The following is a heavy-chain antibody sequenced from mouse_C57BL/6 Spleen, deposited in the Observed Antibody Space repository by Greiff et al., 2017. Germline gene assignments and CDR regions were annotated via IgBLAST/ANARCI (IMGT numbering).Heavy chain of an antibody. Sequence: EVQLQQSGPELVKPGASVKISCKASGYTFTDYYMNWVKQSHGKSLEWIGDINPNNGGTSYNQKFKGKATLTVDKSSSTAYMELRSLTSEDSAVYYCARGDDYDDRAFAYWGQGTLVTVSA. CDR2: INPNNGGT. CDR3: ARGDDYDDRAFAY. CDR1: GYTFTDYY. V-gene: IGHV1-26*01. J-gene: IGHJ3*01. D-gene: IGHD2-4*01.